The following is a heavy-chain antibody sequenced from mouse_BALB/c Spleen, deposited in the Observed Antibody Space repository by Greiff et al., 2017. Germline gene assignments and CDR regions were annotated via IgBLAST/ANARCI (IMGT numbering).Heavy chain of an antibody. CDR1: GFNIKDYY. Sequence: EVQVVESGAELVRSGASVKLSCTASGFNIKDYYMHWVKQRPEQGLEWIGWIDPENGDTEYAPKFQGKATMTADTSSNTAYLQLSSLTSEDTAVYYCNYRYDDYAMDYWGQGTSVTVSS. CDR3: NYRYDDYAMDY. V-gene: IGHV14-4*02. D-gene: IGHD2-14*01. J-gene: IGHJ4*01. CDR2: IDPENGDT.